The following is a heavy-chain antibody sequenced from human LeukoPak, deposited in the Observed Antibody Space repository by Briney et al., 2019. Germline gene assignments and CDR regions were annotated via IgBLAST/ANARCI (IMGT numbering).Heavy chain of an antibody. CDR2: ISSSGSTI. D-gene: IGHD1-26*01. Sequence: GGSLRLSCAASGFTFSSYEMNWVRQAPGKGLEWVSYISSSGSTIYYADSVKGRFTISRDNAKNSLYLQMNSLRAEDTAVYYCARIPWEGRGNWFDPWGQGTLVTVSS. CDR3: ARIPWEGRGNWFDP. V-gene: IGHV3-48*03. J-gene: IGHJ5*02. CDR1: GFTFSSYE.